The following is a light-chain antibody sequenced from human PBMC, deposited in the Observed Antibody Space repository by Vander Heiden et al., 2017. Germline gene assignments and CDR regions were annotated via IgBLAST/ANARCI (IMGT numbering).Light chain of an antibody. CDR3: QSYDSSVSAWV. Sequence: QSVLTQPPSVSAPPGLWVTLSCTGHNSNIGADYGVHWYQHLPGTAPTVLIYGNTNRPSGVPDRFSGSKSGTSASLAITGLLTEDEAIYYCQSYDSSVSAWVFGGGTKLSVL. CDR2: GNT. J-gene: IGLJ2*01. V-gene: IGLV1-40*01. CDR1: NSNIGADYG.